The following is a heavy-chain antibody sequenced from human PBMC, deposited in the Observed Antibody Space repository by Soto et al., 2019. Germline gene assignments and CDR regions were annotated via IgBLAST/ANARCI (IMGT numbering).Heavy chain of an antibody. CDR2: IDYSGNT. CDR3: ARRYCISTSCLAFDS. Sequence: QLQLQESGPGLVKPSETLSLTCTVSGGSISSSSYYWGWIRQPPGKGLEWIGSIDYSGNTHYNPSLMSRVTLSVDTSKNKFSLTLSYVTAADTAVYYCARRYCISTSCLAFDSWGQGTLVTVSS. V-gene: IGHV4-39*01. J-gene: IGHJ4*02. CDR1: GGSISSSSYY. D-gene: IGHD2-2*01.